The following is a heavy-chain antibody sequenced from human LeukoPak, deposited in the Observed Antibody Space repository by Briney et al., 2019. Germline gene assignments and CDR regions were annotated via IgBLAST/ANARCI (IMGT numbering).Heavy chain of an antibody. CDR3: ARGGYSGYAQYYFDY. CDR1: GYSFTSYW. Sequence: GESLKISCKGSGYSFTSYWIGWVRQMPGKGLEWMGIIYPGDSDTRYSPSFQGQVTISADKSISTAYLQWSSLKALDTAMYYCARGGYSGYAQYYFDYWGQGTLVTVSS. J-gene: IGHJ4*02. D-gene: IGHD5-12*01. CDR2: IYPGDSDT. V-gene: IGHV5-51*01.